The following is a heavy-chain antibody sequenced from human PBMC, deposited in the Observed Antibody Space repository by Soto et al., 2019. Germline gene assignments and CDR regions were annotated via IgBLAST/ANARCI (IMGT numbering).Heavy chain of an antibody. V-gene: IGHV4-34*01. CDR3: ARAERYYDFWSGRRAQGRFDP. J-gene: IGHJ5*02. CDR1: GGSFSGYY. CDR2: INHSGST. Sequence: KPSETLSLTCAVYGGSFSGYYWSWIRQPPGKGLEWIGEINHSGSTNYNPSLKSRVTISVDTSKNQFSLKLSSVTAADTAVYYCARAERYYDFWSGRRAQGRFDPWGQGTLVTVSS. D-gene: IGHD3-3*01.